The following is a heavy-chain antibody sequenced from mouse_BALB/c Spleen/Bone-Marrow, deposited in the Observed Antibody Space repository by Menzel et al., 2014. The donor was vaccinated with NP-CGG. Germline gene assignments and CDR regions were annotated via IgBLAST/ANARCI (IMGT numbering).Heavy chain of an antibody. CDR2: INPSNGGT. CDR3: TRSYYGNYFDV. J-gene: IGHJ1*01. CDR1: GYTFTSYY. Sequence: QVQLKQSGAELVKPGASVKLSCKASGYTFTSYYMYWVKQRPGQGLEWIGEINPSNGGTNFNEKFKSKATLTVDKSSSTAYMRLSSLTSEDSAVYYCTRSYYGNYFDVWGAGTTVTVSS. D-gene: IGHD2-1*01. V-gene: IGHV1S81*02.